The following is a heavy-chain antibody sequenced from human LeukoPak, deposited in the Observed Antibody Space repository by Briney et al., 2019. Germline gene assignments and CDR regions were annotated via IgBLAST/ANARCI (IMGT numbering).Heavy chain of an antibody. D-gene: IGHD2-15*01. Sequence: PSVTLSLNCAVSSDSISSFYWSWIPQPPGKGLEWAGYIYYSGSTKYNPSLKRRVTISGDTSKNQFSLMLSSVTAADTAVYYCARADCSGGSCYRAFDYWGRGTLVTV. CDR1: SDSISSFY. J-gene: IGHJ4*02. CDR2: IYYSGST. CDR3: ARADCSGGSCYRAFDY. V-gene: IGHV4-59*01.